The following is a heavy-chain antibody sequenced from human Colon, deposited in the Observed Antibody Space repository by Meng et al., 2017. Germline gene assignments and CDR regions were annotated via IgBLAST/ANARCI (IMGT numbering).Heavy chain of an antibody. CDR1: GGSFSGYY. Sequence: QGQLKQWGAGPLKPSETLSLTCAVYGGSFSGYYWSWIRQPPGKGLEWIGEINHSGSTNYNPSLKSRVTISVDTSKNQFSLKLSSVTAADTAVYYCARGLFDYWGQGTLVTVSS. CDR3: ARGLFDY. CDR2: INHSGST. V-gene: IGHV4-34*01. J-gene: IGHJ4*02.